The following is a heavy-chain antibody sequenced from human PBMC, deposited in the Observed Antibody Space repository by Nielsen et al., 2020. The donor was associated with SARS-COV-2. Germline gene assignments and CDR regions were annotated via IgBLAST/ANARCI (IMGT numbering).Heavy chain of an antibody. D-gene: IGHD6-19*01. J-gene: IGHJ4*02. CDR1: GFTFSSYA. CDR2: ISYDGSNK. V-gene: IGHV3-30-3*01. Sequence: GGSLRLSCAASGFTFSSYAMSWVRQAPGKGLEWVAVISYDGSNKYYADSVKGRFTISRDNSKNTLYLQMNSLRADDTAVYYCARALGYSSYSSYWGQGTLVTVSS. CDR3: ARALGYSSYSSY.